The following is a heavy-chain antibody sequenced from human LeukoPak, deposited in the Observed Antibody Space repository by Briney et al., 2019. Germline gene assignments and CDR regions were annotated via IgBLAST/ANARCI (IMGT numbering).Heavy chain of an antibody. D-gene: IGHD3-10*02. Sequence: GGSLRLSCAASEFPFVSNYMTWVRQAPGKGLGWVSLIYSGGSTYYADSVKGRFTISRDNSKNSLYLQMNSPRAEDTAVYYCAELGITMIGGVWGKGTTVTISS. CDR3: AELGITMIGGV. CDR1: EFPFVSNY. V-gene: IGHV3-66*01. CDR2: IYSGGST. J-gene: IGHJ6*04.